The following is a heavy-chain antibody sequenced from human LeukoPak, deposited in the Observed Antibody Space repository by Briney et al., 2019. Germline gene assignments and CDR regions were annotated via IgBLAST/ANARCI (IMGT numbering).Heavy chain of an antibody. CDR2: IRYDGSNK. CDR3: ASARGEQDAFDI. CDR1: GFTFSSYG. V-gene: IGHV3-30*02. D-gene: IGHD3-16*01. Sequence: GGSLRLSCAASGFTFSSYGMHWVRQAPGKGLEWVAFIRYDGSNKYYADSVKGRFTISRDNSKNTLYLQMNSLRAEDTAVYYCASARGEQDAFDIWGQGTMVTVSS. J-gene: IGHJ3*02.